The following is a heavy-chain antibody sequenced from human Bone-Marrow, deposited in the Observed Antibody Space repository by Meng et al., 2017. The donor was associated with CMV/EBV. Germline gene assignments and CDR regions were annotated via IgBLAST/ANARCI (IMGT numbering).Heavy chain of an antibody. D-gene: IGHD4-17*01. Sequence: ETLSLTCTVSGYSISSGYYWGWVRQAPGKGLEWIGRIKSESDGGIIDYAAPMKGRFTISRDDLKDTLYLQINSLRIEDTGMYYCATDVVPVTTGQRDFWGQGTLVTVSS. V-gene: IGHV3-15*01. CDR1: GYSISSGYY. J-gene: IGHJ1*01. CDR2: IKSESDGGII. CDR3: ATDVVPVTTGQRDF.